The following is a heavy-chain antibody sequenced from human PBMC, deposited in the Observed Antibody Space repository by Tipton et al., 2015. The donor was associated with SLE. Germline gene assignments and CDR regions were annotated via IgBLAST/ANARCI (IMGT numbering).Heavy chain of an antibody. CDR2: IYHSGST. CDR3: ARDWDCGGDCRPFDY. J-gene: IGHJ4*02. D-gene: IGHD2-21*02. CDR1: GYSISSGYY. Sequence: TLSLTCAVSGYSISSGYYWGWIRQPPGKGLEWIGSIYHSGSTYYNPSLKSRVTISVDTSKNQFSLKLSSVTAADTAVYYCARDWDCGGDCRPFDYWGQGTLVTVSS. V-gene: IGHV4-38-2*02.